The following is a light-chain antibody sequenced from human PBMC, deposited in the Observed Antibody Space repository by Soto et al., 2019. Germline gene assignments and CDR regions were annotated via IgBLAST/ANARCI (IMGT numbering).Light chain of an antibody. Sequence: IVMTQSPATLSVSQGETASLSCRASQSAGNFLAWYQQKPGQAPRLLIYYISTRATGIPARFSGSGSGTDFTLTISRLEPEDFAVFYCQQYGISPRTFGQGTKVDIK. CDR1: QSAGNF. V-gene: IGKV3-20*01. CDR3: QQYGISPRT. J-gene: IGKJ1*01. CDR2: YIS.